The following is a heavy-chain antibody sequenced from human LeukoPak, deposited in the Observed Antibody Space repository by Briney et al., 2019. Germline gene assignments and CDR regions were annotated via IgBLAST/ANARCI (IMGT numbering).Heavy chain of an antibody. Sequence: GGSLRLSCAASGFTFRNYAMSWVRQAPGKGLEWVSTLSGSGGSTFYADSVKGRFTISRDNSKNTLYLQMNGLRAEDTAVYYCAKGSTTVTTYYYYYTDVWGKGTTVTVSS. D-gene: IGHD4-11*01. CDR3: AKGSTTVTTYYYYYTDV. CDR1: GFTFRNYA. J-gene: IGHJ6*03. CDR2: LSGSGGST. V-gene: IGHV3-23*01.